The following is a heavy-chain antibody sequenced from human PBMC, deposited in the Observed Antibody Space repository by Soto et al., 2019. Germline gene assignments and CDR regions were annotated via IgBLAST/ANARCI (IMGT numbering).Heavy chain of an antibody. D-gene: IGHD6-19*01. CDR3: ARTLGAAVAGPGRFDL. J-gene: IGHJ2*01. CDR1: GGTFSRYA. Sequence: QVQLVQSGAEVKKPRSSVKVSCKASGGTFSRYAISWVRQAPGQGLEWMGGITPMFGTANYAQTFQGRVTITADESTSTVHMELRRLRSEDTAVYYCARTLGAAVAGPGRFDLWGRGTLVIVSS. CDR2: ITPMFGTA. V-gene: IGHV1-69*12.